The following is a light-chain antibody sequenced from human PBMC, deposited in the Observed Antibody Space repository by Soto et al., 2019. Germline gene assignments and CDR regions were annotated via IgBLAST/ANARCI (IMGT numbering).Light chain of an antibody. Sequence: QSVLTQPASVSGSLGQSITISCTGTSSDVGGYNYVSWYQQQPGKAPKLMISEVSNRPSGISNRFSGSKSGNTASLIISGLQAEDEADYYCCSFTSSTTYVVGTGTKVTVL. CDR3: CSFTSSTTYV. CDR2: EVS. CDR1: SSDVGGYNY. V-gene: IGLV2-14*01. J-gene: IGLJ1*01.